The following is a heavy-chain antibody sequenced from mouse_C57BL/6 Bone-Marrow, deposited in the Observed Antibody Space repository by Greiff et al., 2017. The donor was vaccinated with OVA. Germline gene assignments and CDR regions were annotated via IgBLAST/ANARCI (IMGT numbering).Heavy chain of an antibody. J-gene: IGHJ4*01. Sequence: EVQGVESGAELVRPGASVKLSCTASGFNIKDDYMHWVKQRPEQGLEWIGWIDPENGDTEYASKFQGKATITADTSSNTAYLQLSSLTSEDTAVYYCTTDTTVAYYAMDYWGQGTSVTVSS. V-gene: IGHV14-4*01. CDR2: IDPENGDT. D-gene: IGHD1-1*01. CDR3: TTDTTVAYYAMDY. CDR1: GFNIKDDY.